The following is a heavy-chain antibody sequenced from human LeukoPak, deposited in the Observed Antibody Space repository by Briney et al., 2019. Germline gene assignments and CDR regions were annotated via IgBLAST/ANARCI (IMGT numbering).Heavy chain of an antibody. Sequence: PGGSLRLSCAGSGFTFSSYAMSWVRQAPGKGLEWVSAISDTGTTTYDADSVKGRFFISRDNSKNTLYLHMNSLRDEDTAVYYCEKDISVGRYCTNGICSPFDYWGQGTLVTVSS. J-gene: IGHJ4*02. CDR3: EKDISVGRYCTNGICSPFDY. D-gene: IGHD2-8*01. CDR2: ISDTGTTT. V-gene: IGHV3-23*01. CDR1: GFTFSSYA.